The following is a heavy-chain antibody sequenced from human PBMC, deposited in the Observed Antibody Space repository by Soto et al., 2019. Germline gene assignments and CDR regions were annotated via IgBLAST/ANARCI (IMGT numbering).Heavy chain of an antibody. CDR1: GYTFTSYG. J-gene: IGHJ5*02. CDR2: ISAYNGNT. V-gene: IGHV1-18*01. CDR3: ARDSPFDGSSSWYSGWFDP. D-gene: IGHD6-13*01. Sequence: ASVKVSCKASGYTFTSYGISWVRQALGQGLEWMGWISAYNGNTNYAQKLQGRVTMTTDTSTSTAYMELRSLRSDDTAVYYCARDSPFDGSSSWYSGWFDPWGQGTLVTVSS.